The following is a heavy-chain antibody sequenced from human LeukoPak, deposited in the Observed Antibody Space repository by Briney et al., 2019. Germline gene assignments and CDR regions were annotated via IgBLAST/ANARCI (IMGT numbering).Heavy chain of an antibody. CDR1: GFTFSDFG. J-gene: IGHJ5*02. D-gene: IGHD6-13*01. Sequence: GGSLRLSCAASGFTFSDFGMHWVRQAPGKGLEWVAFIRNDGSKDYYPDSVKGRFTISRDNSRTTLYLQMHSLRIEDTAVYCCVKGGSSSHNWFDPWGQGILVTVSS. CDR2: IRNDGSKD. CDR3: VKGGSSSHNWFDP. V-gene: IGHV3-30*02.